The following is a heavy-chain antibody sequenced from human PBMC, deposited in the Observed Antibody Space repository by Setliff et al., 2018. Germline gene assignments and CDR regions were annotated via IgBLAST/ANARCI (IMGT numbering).Heavy chain of an antibody. V-gene: IGHV3-66*01. CDR3: ASPSLQIAVAASTDAFDI. J-gene: IGHJ3*02. D-gene: IGHD6-19*01. Sequence: PGGSLRLSCAASGFPVSRNYMTWVRQAPGKGLEWVSIIYSGGTTYYADSVKGRFTLSRDNSNNTLHLQMNNLTAEATALYYCASPSLQIAVAASTDAFDIWGQGTMVTVSS. CDR2: IYSGGTT. CDR1: GFPVSRNY.